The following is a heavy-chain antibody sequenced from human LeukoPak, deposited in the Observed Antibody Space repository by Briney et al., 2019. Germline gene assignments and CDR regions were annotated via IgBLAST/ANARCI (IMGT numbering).Heavy chain of an antibody. V-gene: IGHV4-59*01. CDR2: IYYSGST. CDR1: GGSTSSYY. Sequence: SETLSLTCTVSGGSTSSYYWSWIRQPPGKGLEWIGYIYYSGSTNYNPSLKGRVTISVDTSKNQFSLKLSSVTAADTAVYYCARVAYYGSGSLNFDYWGQGTLVTVSS. D-gene: IGHD3-10*01. CDR3: ARVAYYGSGSLNFDY. J-gene: IGHJ4*02.